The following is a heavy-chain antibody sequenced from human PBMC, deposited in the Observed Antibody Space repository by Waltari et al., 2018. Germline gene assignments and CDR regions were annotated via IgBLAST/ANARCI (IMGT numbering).Heavy chain of an antibody. CDR1: GDSVSSPYL. CDR3: ARDRGRGLYLDT. J-gene: IGHJ5*02. V-gene: IGHV4-4*02. Sequence: QLQLQESGPGLVKPSGTMSLRAGLAGDSVSSPYLWNWVRQSTHKGLEWTGQVHGSGRSNYNPSFASRVTVSLDTSKNLFSLKLTSATAADTAVYYCARDRGRGLYLDTWGPGTLVTVSP. CDR2: VHGSGRS. D-gene: IGHD2-15*01.